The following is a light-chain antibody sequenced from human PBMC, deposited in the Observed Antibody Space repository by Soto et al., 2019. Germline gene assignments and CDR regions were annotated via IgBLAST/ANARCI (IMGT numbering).Light chain of an antibody. J-gene: IGLJ2*01. CDR2: EVS. Sequence: QSVLTQPASVSGSPGQSLTISCTGSSSDVGGYKYVSWYQQHPGKAPKLMIYEVSNRPSGVSDRFSGSKSGNTASLTISGLHAVDEADYYCSSYTIRGTLVFGGGTQLTVL. CDR3: SSYTIRGTLV. V-gene: IGLV2-14*01. CDR1: SSDVGGYKY.